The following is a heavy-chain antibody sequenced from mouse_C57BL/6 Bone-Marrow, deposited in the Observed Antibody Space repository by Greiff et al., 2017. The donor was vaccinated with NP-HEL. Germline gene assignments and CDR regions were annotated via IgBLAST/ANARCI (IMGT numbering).Heavy chain of an antibody. Sequence: DVKLVESGGDLVKPGGSLKLSCAASGFTFSSYGMSWVRQTPDKRLEWVATISSGGSYTYYPDSVKGRFTISRDNAKNTLYLQMSSLKSEDTAMYYCARHDYYGSSYGYYFDYWGQGTTLTVSS. CDR1: GFTFSSYG. J-gene: IGHJ2*01. CDR2: ISSGGSYT. V-gene: IGHV5-6*02. CDR3: ARHDYYGSSYGYYFDY. D-gene: IGHD1-1*01.